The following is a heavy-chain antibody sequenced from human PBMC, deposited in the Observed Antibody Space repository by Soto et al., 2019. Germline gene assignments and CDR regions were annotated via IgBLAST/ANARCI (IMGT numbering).Heavy chain of an antibody. D-gene: IGHD3-10*01. CDR3: NGITWFRGIDV. Sequence: PSQTLSLTCVISGDSVSSNSAGWNWIRQSPSRGLEWLGRTYYKSKWNNDYALSVKSRITINPDTSKNQFSLHLYSVTPEDTAVYYCNGITWFRGIDVWGQGTPVTVSS. CDR2: TYYKSKWNN. J-gene: IGHJ6*02. V-gene: IGHV6-1*01. CDR1: GDSVSSNSAG.